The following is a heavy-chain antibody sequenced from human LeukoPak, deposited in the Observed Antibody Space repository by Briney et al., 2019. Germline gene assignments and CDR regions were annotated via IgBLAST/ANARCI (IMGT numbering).Heavy chain of an antibody. J-gene: IGHJ6*02. CDR1: GFTFDDYT. CDR2: ISWDGGST. V-gene: IGHV3-43*01. Sequence: GGSLRLSCEASGFTFDDYTMHWVRQAPGKGLEWVSLISWDGGSTYYADSVKGRFTISRDNSKNSLYLQMNSLRTEDTALYYCAKGDCSGGSCYSYGMDVWGQGTTVTVSS. CDR3: AKGDCSGGSCYSYGMDV. D-gene: IGHD2-15*01.